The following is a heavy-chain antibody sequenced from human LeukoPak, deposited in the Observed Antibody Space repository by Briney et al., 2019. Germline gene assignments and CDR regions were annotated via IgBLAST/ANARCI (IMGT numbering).Heavy chain of an antibody. CDR2: ISGYGDNT. Sequence: QPGGSLRLSCAASGFTFNLYAMSWVRQAPGKGLEWVSSISGYGDNTYYADSVKGRFTISRDNSRDNSKNMVYLQMNSLRAEDTAVYYCAKGLSSGWNLKGSDYWGQGTLVTVSS. D-gene: IGHD6-19*01. CDR3: AKGLSSGWNLKGSDY. J-gene: IGHJ4*02. V-gene: IGHV3-23*01. CDR1: GFTFNLYA.